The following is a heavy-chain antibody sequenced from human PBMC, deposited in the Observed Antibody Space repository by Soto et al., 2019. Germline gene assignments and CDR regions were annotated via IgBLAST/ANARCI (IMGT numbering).Heavy chain of an antibody. CDR2: IYYSGST. Sequence: SETLSLTCTVSGGSISSYYWSWIRQPPGKGLEWIGYIYYSGSTNYNPSLKSRVTISVDTSKNQFSLKLSSVTAADTAVYYCGRVGPYSSSWYRYFDYWGQGTLVTAPQ. CDR3: GRVGPYSSSWYRYFDY. J-gene: IGHJ4*02. CDR1: GGSISSYY. V-gene: IGHV4-59*01. D-gene: IGHD6-13*01.